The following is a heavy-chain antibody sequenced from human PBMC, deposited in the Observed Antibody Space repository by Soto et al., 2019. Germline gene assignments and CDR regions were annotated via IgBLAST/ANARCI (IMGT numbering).Heavy chain of an antibody. D-gene: IGHD5-12*01. CDR2: ISSSSSYT. CDR1: GFTFSDYY. Sequence: QVQLVESGGGLVKPGGSLRLSCVASGFTFSDYYMSWIRQAPGKGLEWVSYISSSSSYTNYADSVKGRFTISRDNAKNSLYLQMHSLRAEDTALYYCARDHHRYSGYDYVDYWGQGTLVTVSS. J-gene: IGHJ4*02. CDR3: ARDHHRYSGYDYVDY. V-gene: IGHV3-11*05.